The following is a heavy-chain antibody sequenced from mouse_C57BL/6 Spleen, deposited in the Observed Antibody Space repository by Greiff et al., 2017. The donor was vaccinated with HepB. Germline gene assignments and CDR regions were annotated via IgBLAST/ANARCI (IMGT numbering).Heavy chain of an antibody. CDR3: ARESKGTWYAMDY. CDR2: ISSGSSTI. V-gene: IGHV5-17*01. Sequence: EVKLMESGGGLVKPGGSLKLSCAASGFTFSDYGMHWVRQAPEKGLEWVAYISSGSSTIYYADTVKGRFTISRDNAKNTLFLQMTSLRSEDTAMYYCARESKGTWYAMDYWGQGTSVTVSS. J-gene: IGHJ4*01. D-gene: IGHD1-3*01. CDR1: GFTFSDYG.